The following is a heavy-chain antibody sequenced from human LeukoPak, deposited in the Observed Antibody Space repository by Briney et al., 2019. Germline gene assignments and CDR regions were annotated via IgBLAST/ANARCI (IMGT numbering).Heavy chain of an antibody. D-gene: IGHD3-22*01. CDR3: ARGKYYYDSSGYYGY. J-gene: IGHJ4*02. V-gene: IGHV1-3*01. CDR1: GYTFTSYA. Sequence: ASVKVSCKASGYTFTSYAMHWVRQAPGQRLEWMGWINAGNGNTKYSQKFQGRVTITRDTSASTAYMELSSLRSEDTSVYYCARGKYYYDSSGYYGYWGQGTLVTVSS. CDR2: INAGNGNT.